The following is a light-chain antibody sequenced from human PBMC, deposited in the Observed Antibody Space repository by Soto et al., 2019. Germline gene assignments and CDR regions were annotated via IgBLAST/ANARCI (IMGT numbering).Light chain of an antibody. J-gene: IGKJ5*01. CDR3: QQYKNWPPIT. V-gene: IGKV3-15*01. CDR1: QSVSGSY. CDR2: GAS. Sequence: EIVLTQSPGTLSLSPGERATLSCRASQSVSGSYLAWYQQKPGQAPRLLIYGASARALGIPDRFSGSGSGTEFTLTISSLQSEDFAVYYCQQYKNWPPITFGQGTRLEIK.